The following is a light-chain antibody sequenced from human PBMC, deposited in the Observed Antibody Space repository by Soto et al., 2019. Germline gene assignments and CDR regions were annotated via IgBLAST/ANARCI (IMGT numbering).Light chain of an antibody. Sequence: QSVLTQPPSASGNPGQTVTISCYGSSSNIGINYVYWYQQLPGTAPKLLIYRNSQRPSGIPDRFSGSKSGTSASLAISGLRSEDEADYYCAAWDDSLGSHAVFGGGTQLTVL. J-gene: IGLJ7*01. CDR1: SSNIGINY. CDR2: RNS. CDR3: AAWDDSLGSHAV. V-gene: IGLV1-47*01.